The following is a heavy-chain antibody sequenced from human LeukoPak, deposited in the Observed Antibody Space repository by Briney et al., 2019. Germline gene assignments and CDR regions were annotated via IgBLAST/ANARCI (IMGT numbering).Heavy chain of an antibody. J-gene: IGHJ6*02. CDR3: ARSIVSSSWTYYYYYYGMDV. V-gene: IGHV4-59*01. CDR2: IYYSGST. Sequence: SETLSLTCAVYGGSFSGYYWSWIRQPPGKGLEWIGYIYYSGSTNYNPSLKSRVTISVDTSKNQFSLKLSSVTAADTAVYYCARSIVSSSWTYYYYYYGMDVWGQGTTVTVSS. CDR1: GGSFSGYY. D-gene: IGHD6-13*01.